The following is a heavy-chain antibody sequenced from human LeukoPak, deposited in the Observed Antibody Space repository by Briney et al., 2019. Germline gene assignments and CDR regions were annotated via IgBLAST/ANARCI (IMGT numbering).Heavy chain of an antibody. J-gene: IGHJ4*02. CDR3: AILTTSGY. Sequence: GASVKVSCKASGYTFTSYGISWVRQAPGQGLEWMGWISAYNGNTNYAQKLQGRVTITRDTSASTAYMELSSLRSEDTAVNYCAILTTSGYWGQGTLVTVSS. CDR1: GYTFTSYG. V-gene: IGHV1-18*01. D-gene: IGHD4-11*01. CDR2: ISAYNGNT.